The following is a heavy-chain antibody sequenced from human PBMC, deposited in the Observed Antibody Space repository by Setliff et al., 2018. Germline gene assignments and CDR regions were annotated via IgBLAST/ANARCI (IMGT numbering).Heavy chain of an antibody. D-gene: IGHD6-13*01. CDR1: GGSISSTSYY. CDR2: IYYRGST. Sequence: SETLSLTCTVSGGSISSTSYYWAWIRQPPGKGLEWTGSIYYRGSTFIYPSLRSRVTISADTSKNYFSLDVSSVTAADTAVYYCVRESRSTWYRRDFWGQGTLVTVSS. J-gene: IGHJ4*02. V-gene: IGHV4-39*07. CDR3: VRESRSTWYRRDF.